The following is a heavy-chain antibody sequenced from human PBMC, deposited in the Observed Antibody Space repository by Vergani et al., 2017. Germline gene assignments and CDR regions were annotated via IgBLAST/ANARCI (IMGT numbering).Heavy chain of an antibody. D-gene: IGHD1-1*01. J-gene: IGHJ6*04. CDR2: IKQDGSEK. Sequence: EVQLVESGGGLVQPGGSLRLSCAASGFTFSSYWMSWVRQAPGKGLEWVANIKQDGSEKYYVDSVKGRFTISRDNAKNSLYLQMNSLRAEDTAVYYCARDGTVWGWEIAMDAWGKGTTVTVSS. CDR1: GFTFSSYW. V-gene: IGHV3-7*01. CDR3: ARDGTVWGWEIAMDA.